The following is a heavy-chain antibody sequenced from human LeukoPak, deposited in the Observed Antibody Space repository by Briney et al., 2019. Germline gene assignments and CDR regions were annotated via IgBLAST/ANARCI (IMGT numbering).Heavy chain of an antibody. V-gene: IGHV3-53*04. J-gene: IGHJ1*01. CDR3: ARDFRLGSSFD. Sequence: PGGSLRLSCAASGFTVSSNYMSWVRQAPGKGLEWVSVIYSGGSTYYADSVKGRFTTSRHNSKNTLYLQMNSLRAEDTAVYYCARDFRLGSSFDWGQGTLVTASS. D-gene: IGHD6-13*01. CDR2: IYSGGST. CDR1: GFTVSSNY.